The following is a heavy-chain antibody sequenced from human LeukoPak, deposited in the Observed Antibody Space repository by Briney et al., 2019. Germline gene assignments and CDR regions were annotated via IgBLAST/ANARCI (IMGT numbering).Heavy chain of an antibody. Sequence: SETLSLTCTVSGGSISSSSYYWGWIRQPPGKGLEWIGSIYYSGSTYYNPSLKSRVTISVDTSKNQFSLKLSSVTAADTAVYYCARERSVVVTATDAFDIWGQGTMVTVSS. CDR3: ARERSVVVTATDAFDI. CDR1: GGSISSSSYY. CDR2: IYYSGST. J-gene: IGHJ3*02. V-gene: IGHV4-39*07. D-gene: IGHD2-21*02.